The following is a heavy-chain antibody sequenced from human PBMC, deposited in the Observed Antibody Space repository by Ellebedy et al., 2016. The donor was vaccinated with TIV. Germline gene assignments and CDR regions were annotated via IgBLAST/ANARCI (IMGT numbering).Heavy chain of an antibody. CDR3: ARGDYYDSRNLNY. Sequence: GGSLRLSCAASGFTFSSYAMSWVRQAPGKGLEWVANIKQDGSEKYYVDSVKGRFTISRDNAKNSMYMQMNSLRDEDTAVYYCARGDYYDSRNLNYWGQGTLVTVSS. CDR1: GFTFSSYA. V-gene: IGHV3-7*03. D-gene: IGHD3-22*01. J-gene: IGHJ4*02. CDR2: IKQDGSEK.